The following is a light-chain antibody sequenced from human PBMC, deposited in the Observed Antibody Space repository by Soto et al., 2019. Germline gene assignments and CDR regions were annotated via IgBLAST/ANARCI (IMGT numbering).Light chain of an antibody. CDR1: QTVHSN. CDR3: HQYNDWPVYT. V-gene: IGKV3-15*01. CDR2: AAT. Sequence: EIVMTQSPANLSVSPGGRATLSCRASQTVHSNLAWYQHKSGQAPRLLIYAATTRATGIPARISGSGSGTEFTLTITSLQSEDSAVYLCHQYNDWPVYTFGPGTKLEIK. J-gene: IGKJ2*01.